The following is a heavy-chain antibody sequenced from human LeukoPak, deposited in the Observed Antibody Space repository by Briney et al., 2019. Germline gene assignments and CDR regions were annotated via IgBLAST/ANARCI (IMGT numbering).Heavy chain of an antibody. V-gene: IGHV4-59*08. D-gene: IGHD1-26*01. CDR1: GGSISTYY. Sequence: PSETLSLTCTVSGGSISTYYWTWVRQPPGKGLEWMGYIYSGGDTNYNPSLKSRVTISVDTSKNQFSLKLTSVTAADAAVYYCARYVGGTYYWIDYWGQGTLVTVSS. J-gene: IGHJ4*02. CDR2: IYSGGDT. CDR3: ARYVGGTYYWIDY.